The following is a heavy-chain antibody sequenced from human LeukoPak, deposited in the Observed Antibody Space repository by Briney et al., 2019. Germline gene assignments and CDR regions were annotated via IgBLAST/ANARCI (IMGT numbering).Heavy chain of an antibody. CDR1: GGSISSGGYS. D-gene: IGHD5/OR15-5a*01. V-gene: IGHV4-30-2*02. CDR2: IYHSGST. J-gene: IGHJ5*02. CDR3: ASVRDWFDP. Sequence: PSQTLSLTCAVSGGSISSGGYSWSWIRQPPGKGLEWIGYIYHSGSTYYNPSLKSRVTISVDRSKNQFSLKLSSVTAADTAVYYCASVRDWFDPWGQGTLVTVSS.